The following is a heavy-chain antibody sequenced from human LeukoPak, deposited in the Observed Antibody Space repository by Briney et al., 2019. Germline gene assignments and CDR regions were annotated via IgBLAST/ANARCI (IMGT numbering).Heavy chain of an antibody. Sequence: SETLSLTCAVYGGSFSGYYWSWIRQPPGKGLEWIGEINHSGSTNYNPSLKSRVTISVDTSKNQFSLKLSSVTAADTAVYYCASAYDYVWGTPWPPHYWGQGTLVTVSS. J-gene: IGHJ4*02. CDR2: INHSGST. D-gene: IGHD3-16*01. CDR3: ASAYDYVWGTPWPPHY. V-gene: IGHV4-34*01. CDR1: GGSFSGYY.